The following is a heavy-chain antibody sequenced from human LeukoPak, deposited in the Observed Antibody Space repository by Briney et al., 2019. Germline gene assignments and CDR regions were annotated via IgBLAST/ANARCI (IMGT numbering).Heavy chain of an antibody. CDR3: ARLDRYYFDSSGYTYDYDMDV. CDR1: GFTFSSHS. D-gene: IGHD3-22*01. Sequence: GGSLTLSCEASGFTFSSHSMNWVRQAPGKGLEWVSYITGGSDTIYYAGSVKGRFTISRDNAENFLYRQMSTLRAEDTAVYYCARLDRYYFDSSGYTYDYDMDVWGKGTTVTVSS. J-gene: IGHJ6*03. CDR2: ITGGSDTI. V-gene: IGHV3-48*01.